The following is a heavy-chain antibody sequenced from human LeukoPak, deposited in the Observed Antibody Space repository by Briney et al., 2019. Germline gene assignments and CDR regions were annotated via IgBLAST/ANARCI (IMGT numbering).Heavy chain of an antibody. D-gene: IGHD6-6*01. CDR3: TRGLSIATRPAYYFDY. Sequence: GASVNVSCKASGHTFTDYYMHSVRQAPGQGCEWMGWINPNSGGTNYAQKFQGRVTMTRDTSISTAYMELTRLRSDDTAVYYCTRGLSIATRPAYYFDYWGQGTLVTVSS. CDR1: GHTFTDYY. CDR2: INPNSGGT. V-gene: IGHV1-2*02. J-gene: IGHJ4*02.